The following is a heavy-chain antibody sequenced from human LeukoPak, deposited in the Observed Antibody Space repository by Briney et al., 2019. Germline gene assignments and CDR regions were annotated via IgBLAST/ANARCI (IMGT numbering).Heavy chain of an antibody. CDR2: IYYSGST. Sequence: SGTLSLTCTASGGSISSSSYYWGWIRQPPGKGLEWIGSIYYSGSTYYNPSLKSRVTISVDTSKNQFSLKLSSVTAADTAVYYCARHGSPGELLKDFDYWGQGTLVTVSS. J-gene: IGHJ4*02. CDR3: ARHGSPGELLKDFDY. V-gene: IGHV4-39*01. D-gene: IGHD3-10*01. CDR1: GGSISSSSYY.